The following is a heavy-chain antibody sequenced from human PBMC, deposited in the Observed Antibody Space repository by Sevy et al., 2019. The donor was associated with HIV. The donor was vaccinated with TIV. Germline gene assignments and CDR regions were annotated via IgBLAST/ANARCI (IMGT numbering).Heavy chain of an antibody. CDR1: GNTLTQLS. Sequence: ASVKVSCKVSGNTLTQLSMHWVRQVPGKGLEWMGSFDPEDDERIYAQKFQGRVTMTEDTSTDTADMELGSLKSEDTAVYYCATTKDYYENSGDPFDYWGQGTLVTVSS. J-gene: IGHJ4*02. CDR3: ATTKDYYENSGDPFDY. V-gene: IGHV1-24*01. D-gene: IGHD3-22*01. CDR2: FDPEDDER.